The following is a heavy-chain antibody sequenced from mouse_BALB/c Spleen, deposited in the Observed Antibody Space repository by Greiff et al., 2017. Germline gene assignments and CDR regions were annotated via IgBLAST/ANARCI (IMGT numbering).Heavy chain of an antibody. J-gene: IGHJ3*01. CDR2: ISTYYGDA. Sequence: VQLQQSGAELVRPGVSVKISCKGSGYTFTDYAMHWVKQSHAKSLEWIGVISTYYGDASYNQKFKGKATMTVDKSSSTAYMELARLTSEDSAIYYCARERQIGAKGFAYWGQGTLVTVSA. CDR3: ARERQIGAKGFAY. CDR1: GYTFTDYA. D-gene: IGHD3-2*01. V-gene: IGHV1S137*01.